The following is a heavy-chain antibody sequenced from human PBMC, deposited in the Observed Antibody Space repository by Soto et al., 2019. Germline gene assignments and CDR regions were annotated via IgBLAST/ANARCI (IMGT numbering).Heavy chain of an antibody. CDR3: ARDKDREQLGGNYYYALDV. V-gene: IGHV1-69*12. Sequence: QVQLVQSGAEVKKPGSSVKVSCKASGDTFSSFAISWVRQAPGQGLEWMGGIIPIFRTPNYAQKFQGRVTITADEPTSTAYMELSSLTSEDTALYYCARDKDREQLGGNYYYALDVWGQGTTVIVSS. J-gene: IGHJ6*02. D-gene: IGHD1-1*01. CDR1: GDTFSSFA. CDR2: IIPIFRTP.